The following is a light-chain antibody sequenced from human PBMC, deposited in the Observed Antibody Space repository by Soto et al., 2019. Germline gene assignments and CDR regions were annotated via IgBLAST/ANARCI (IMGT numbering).Light chain of an antibody. V-gene: IGLV1-44*01. CDR1: SSNIGRNP. Sequence: QSVLTQPPSASGTPGQRVTFSCSGSSSNIGRNPVNWYQHLPGTAPKLLIYSNNQRPSGVPDRFSGSKSGTSASLAISGLQSEDEADYYCAAWDDSLNGPVFGGGTKVTVL. J-gene: IGLJ2*01. CDR2: SNN. CDR3: AAWDDSLNGPV.